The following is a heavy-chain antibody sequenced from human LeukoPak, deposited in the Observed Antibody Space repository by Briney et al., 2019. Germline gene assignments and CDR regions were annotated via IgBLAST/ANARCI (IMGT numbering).Heavy chain of an antibody. CDR1: GGSISSSSYY. V-gene: IGHV4-39*01. D-gene: IGHD1-14*01. J-gene: IGHJ5*02. CDR2: IYYSGST. CDR3: ARTPGGWFDP. Sequence: SETLSLTCTVSGGSISSSSYYWGWIRQPPGKGLEWIGSIYYSGSTYYNPSLKSRVTICVDTSKNQFSLKLSSVTAADTAVYYCARTPGGWFDPWGQGTLVTVSS.